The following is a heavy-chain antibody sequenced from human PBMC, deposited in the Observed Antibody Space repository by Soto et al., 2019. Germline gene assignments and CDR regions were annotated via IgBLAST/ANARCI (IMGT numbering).Heavy chain of an antibody. CDR3: ASNYYYDSCGYDLYYGMDV. D-gene: IGHD3-22*01. CDR2: IIPIFGTA. CDR1: GGTFSSYA. J-gene: IGHJ6*02. V-gene: IGHV1-69*13. Sequence: SVKVSCKASGGTFSSYAISWVRQAPGQGLEWMGGIIPIFGTANYAQKFQGRVTITADESTSTAYMELSSLRSEDTAVYYCASNYYYDSCGYDLYYGMDVWCQGTTVTVSS.